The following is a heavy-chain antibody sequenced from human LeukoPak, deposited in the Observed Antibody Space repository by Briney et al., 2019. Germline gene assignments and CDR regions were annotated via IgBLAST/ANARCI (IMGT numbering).Heavy chain of an antibody. J-gene: IGHJ3*02. V-gene: IGHV3-20*04. Sequence: GGSLRLSCAASGFTFDDYGMSWVRQAPGKGLEWVSGINWNGGSTGYADSVKGRFTISRDNAKNSLYLQMNSLRAEDTALYYCARDYIAETYYYVSSGAFDIWGQGTMVTVSS. CDR3: ARDYIAETYYYVSSGAFDI. D-gene: IGHD3-22*01. CDR1: GFTFDDYG. CDR2: INWNGGST.